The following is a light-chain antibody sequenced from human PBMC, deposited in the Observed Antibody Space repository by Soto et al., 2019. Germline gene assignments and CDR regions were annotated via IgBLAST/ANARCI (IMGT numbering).Light chain of an antibody. Sequence: QSVLTQPPSVSGAPGQRVTISCAGSSSNIGAHYDVRWYRQLPGAAPQLLIYGDNNRPSGVPDRFSVSKSGTSASLAITGLQPEDEAHYYCQSHDTTLGGFWVFGGGTKLTVL. CDR3: QSHDTTLGGFWV. CDR2: GDN. J-gene: IGLJ3*02. V-gene: IGLV1-40*01. CDR1: SSNIGAHYD.